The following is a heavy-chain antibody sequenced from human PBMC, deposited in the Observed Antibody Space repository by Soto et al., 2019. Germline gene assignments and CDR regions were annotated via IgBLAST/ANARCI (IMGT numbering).Heavy chain of an antibody. D-gene: IGHD2-2*01. Sequence: QVQLVESGGGVVQPGRSLRLSCAASGFTFSSYGMHWVRQAPGKGLEWVAVISYDGSNKYYADSVKGRFTISRDNSKNTLYLQMNSLRAEDTAVYYCAKDVRWLLVPAALGYWGQGTLVTVSS. J-gene: IGHJ4*02. CDR3: AKDVRWLLVPAALGY. CDR1: GFTFSSYG. CDR2: ISYDGSNK. V-gene: IGHV3-30*18.